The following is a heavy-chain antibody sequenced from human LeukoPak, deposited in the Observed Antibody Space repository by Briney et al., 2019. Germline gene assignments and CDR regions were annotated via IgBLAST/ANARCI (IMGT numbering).Heavy chain of an antibody. CDR1: GYTFSTYG. CDR3: AREWRALRPETGSESDNWFDP. Sequence: GASVEVSCKSFGYTFSTYGISWVRQAPGQGLEWMGWISTDNGDTTYAQKFQGRVTMTTDTSTGTAYMELRSLRSDDTAVYYCAREWRALRPETGSESDNWFDPWGQGTLVTVSS. D-gene: IGHD3-9*01. V-gene: IGHV1-18*01. CDR2: ISTDNGDT. J-gene: IGHJ5*02.